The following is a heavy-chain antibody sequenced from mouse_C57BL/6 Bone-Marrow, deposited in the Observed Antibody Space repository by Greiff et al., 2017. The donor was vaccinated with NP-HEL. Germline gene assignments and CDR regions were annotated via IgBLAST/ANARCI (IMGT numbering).Heavy chain of an antibody. CDR1: GYTFTSYW. Sequence: EVQLQESGTVLARPGASVKMSCKTSGYTFTSYWMHWVKQRPGQGLEWIGAIYPGNSDTSYNQKFKGKGKLTAVTSASTAYMELSSLTNEDSAVYYCTRSPDYYGSFFDYWGQGTTLTVSS. CDR3: TRSPDYYGSFFDY. J-gene: IGHJ2*01. V-gene: IGHV1-5*01. CDR2: IYPGNSDT. D-gene: IGHD1-1*01.